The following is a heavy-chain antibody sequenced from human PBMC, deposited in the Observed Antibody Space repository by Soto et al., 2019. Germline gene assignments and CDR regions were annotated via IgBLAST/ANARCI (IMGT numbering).Heavy chain of an antibody. CDR3: ARTPLL. CDR1: GGSISSGGYY. V-gene: IGHV4-31*03. D-gene: IGHD1-26*01. J-gene: IGHJ4*02. CDR2: SYYRGST. Sequence: QVQLQESGPGLVKPSQTLSLTCTVSGGSISSGGYYWSWTRQHPGKGLEWIGYSYYRGSTYYNPPLKSRVSISVDTSKNQFALKLISVTAADAAVYYCARTPLLWGQGTLVTVSS.